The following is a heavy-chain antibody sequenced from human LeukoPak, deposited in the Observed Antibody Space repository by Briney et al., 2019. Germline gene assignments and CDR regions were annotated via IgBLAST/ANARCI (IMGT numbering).Heavy chain of an antibody. CDR2: IKQDGSEK. D-gene: IGHD3-3*01. CDR1: GFTFRNFW. V-gene: IGHV3-7*01. J-gene: IGHJ4*02. CDR3: ARDKANFGVIYWGYYFDY. Sequence: GGPLSLSCAASGFTFRNFWRSWFRQAPGKGLEGGANIKQDGSEKNYVGSVKGRFTVSRDNAKNSLDLQMNSLRAEDTAVYYCARDKANFGVIYWGYYFDYWGQGALVTVSS.